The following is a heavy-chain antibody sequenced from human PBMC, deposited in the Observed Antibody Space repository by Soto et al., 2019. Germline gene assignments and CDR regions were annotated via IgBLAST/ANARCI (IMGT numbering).Heavy chain of an antibody. J-gene: IGHJ4*02. CDR2: IDTSGIST. CDR3: AKDSWYFDL. Sequence: GGSLRLSCEASGFIFTNFWMHWLRQVPGKGLVSDSRIDTSGISTSYADPVKGRFTISRDNAKNTVSLQITSLREEDTGEYYCAKDSWYFDLWSQGSLVTV. D-gene: IGHD6-13*01. V-gene: IGHV3-74*01. CDR1: GFIFTNFW.